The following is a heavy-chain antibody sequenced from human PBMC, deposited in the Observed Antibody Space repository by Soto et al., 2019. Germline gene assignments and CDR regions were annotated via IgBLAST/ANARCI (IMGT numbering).Heavy chain of an antibody. V-gene: IGHV3-30-3*01. CDR1: GFTFSNYA. CDR2: ISYDGSNK. D-gene: IGHD2-2*01. Sequence: PGGSLRLSCTASGFTFSNYAMHWVRQAPGKGLEWVAVISYDGSNKYYADSVKGRFTISRDNSKNTVYLQMNSLRLEGTAVYYCARGGPEIYCRSSSCHYGMDVWGVGTTVTVSS. CDR3: ARGGPEIYCRSSSCHYGMDV. J-gene: IGHJ6*04.